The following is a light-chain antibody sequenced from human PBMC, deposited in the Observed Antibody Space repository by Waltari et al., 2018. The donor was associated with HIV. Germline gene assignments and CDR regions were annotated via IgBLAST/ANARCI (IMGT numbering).Light chain of an antibody. CDR1: QGIRND. J-gene: IGKJ4*01. Sequence: GDRVTITCRASQGIRNDLSWYQQKPGKAPKLLIYDASSLQSGAPSRFSGSGFGTDFTLTISSLQPEDFATYYCLQDDSYPLTFGGGTKVEIK. V-gene: IGKV1-6*01. CDR2: DAS. CDR3: LQDDSYPLT.